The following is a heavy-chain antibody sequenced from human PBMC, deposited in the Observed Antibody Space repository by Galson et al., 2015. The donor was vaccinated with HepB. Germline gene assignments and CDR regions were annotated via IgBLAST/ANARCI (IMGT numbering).Heavy chain of an antibody. CDR3: ARDYFGSGSYLY. CDR2: IYSGGST. J-gene: IGHJ4*02. CDR1: GFTVSSNY. V-gene: IGHV3-53*01. D-gene: IGHD3-10*01. Sequence: SCAASGFTVSSNYMSWVRQAPGKGLEWVSVIYSGGSTYYADSVKGRFTISRDNSKNMLYLQMNSLRAEDTAVYYCARDYFGSGSYLYWGQGTLVTVSS.